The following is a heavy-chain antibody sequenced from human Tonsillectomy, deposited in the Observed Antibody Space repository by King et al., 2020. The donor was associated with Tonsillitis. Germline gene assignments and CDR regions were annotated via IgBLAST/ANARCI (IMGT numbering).Heavy chain of an antibody. V-gene: IGHV4-31*03. Sequence: VQLQESGPGLVKPSQTLSLTCTVSGGSISSGGYYWSWIRQHPGKGLEWIGYIYYSGSTYYNPSLKSRVTISVDTSKNQFSLKLSSVTAADTAVYYCAREGIVATRREMATNSYFDYWGQGTRSPSPQ. CDR3: AREGIVATRREMATNSYFDY. CDR1: GGSISSGGYY. D-gene: IGHD5-12*01. J-gene: IGHJ4*02. CDR2: IYYSGST.